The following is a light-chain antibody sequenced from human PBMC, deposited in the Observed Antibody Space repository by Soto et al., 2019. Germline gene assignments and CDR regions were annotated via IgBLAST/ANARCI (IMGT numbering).Light chain of an antibody. Sequence: DIQMTQSPSTLAASVRDGVTITSRASQSISVWLAWYQQKPGKATNLLIYQASRLESGVPSRFSGSGSGTEFTLTISSLQPDDFATYYCQQHQTYSTFGQGAKVDI. CDR2: QAS. CDR1: QSISVW. V-gene: IGKV1-5*03. J-gene: IGKJ1*01. CDR3: QQHQTYST.